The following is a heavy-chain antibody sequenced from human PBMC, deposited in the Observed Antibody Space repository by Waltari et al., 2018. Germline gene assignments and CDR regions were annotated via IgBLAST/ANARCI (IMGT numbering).Heavy chain of an antibody. D-gene: IGHD6-13*01. CDR3: ARVGYSSSWYYYYGMDV. CDR2: SYHSGSP. Sequence: QVQLQESGPGLVKPSETLSLTCAVSGYSISSGYYWGWIRPPPGKGLEWIGSSYHSGSPYDNPTLKSRVTIAVDTSKNQFSLKLSSVTAADTAVYYCARVGYSSSWYYYYGMDVWGQGTTVTVSS. CDR1: GYSISSGYY. V-gene: IGHV4-38-2*01. J-gene: IGHJ6*02.